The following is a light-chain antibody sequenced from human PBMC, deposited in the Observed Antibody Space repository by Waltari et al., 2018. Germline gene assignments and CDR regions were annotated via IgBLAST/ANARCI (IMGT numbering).Light chain of an antibody. CDR2: YAS. CDR3: QHYSASSFT. J-gene: IGKJ4*01. CDR1: ENIDNW. V-gene: IGKV1-5*01. Sequence: DIQMTQSPSPLSASVGDSVTITWRVSENIDNWLAWYQQRPREAPNLLVFYASTLGKGVPSRFSGSGSGTEFTLTISSLQPDDFATYYCQHYSASSFTFGGGTKLEIK.